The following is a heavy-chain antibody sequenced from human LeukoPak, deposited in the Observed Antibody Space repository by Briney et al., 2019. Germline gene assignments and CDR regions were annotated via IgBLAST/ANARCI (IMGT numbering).Heavy chain of an antibody. CDR3: ARDFIPYDSSGYYFAY. J-gene: IGHJ4*02. V-gene: IGHV1-18*01. D-gene: IGHD3-22*01. CDR1: GYTFTSYG. CDR2: ISAYNGNT. Sequence: GASVKVSCKASGYTFTSYGISWVRQAPGQGLEWMGWISAYNGNTNYAQKLQGRVTMTTDTSTSTAYMELRSLRSDDTAVYYCARDFIPYDSSGYYFAYWGQGTLVTVSP.